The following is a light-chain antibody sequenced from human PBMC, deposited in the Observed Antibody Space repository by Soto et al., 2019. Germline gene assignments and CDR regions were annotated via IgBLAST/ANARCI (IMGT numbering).Light chain of an antibody. J-gene: IGKJ1*01. CDR1: QGIGTY. CDR3: QQVDSYPRT. CDR2: ASS. V-gene: IGKV1-9*01. Sequence: DIQVTQSPSSLSASVGDSVTLSCRASQGIGTYLVWYQQKSGKAPTVLIYASSTLQTGVPSRFSGSGSGTDFSLTISSLHPEDVATYYCQQVDSYPRTFGQGTKVDIK.